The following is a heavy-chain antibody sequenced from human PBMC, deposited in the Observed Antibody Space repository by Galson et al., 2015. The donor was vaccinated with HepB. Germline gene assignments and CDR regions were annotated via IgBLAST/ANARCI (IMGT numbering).Heavy chain of an antibody. Sequence: SLRLSCAASGFTVSSNYISWVRQAPGKGLEWVSVIYRGGSTYYADSVKGRFTISRHNSKNTLYLQMNSLRAGDTAVYYCARAPRGGSYYNYWGQGTLVTVSS. J-gene: IGHJ4*02. D-gene: IGHD1-26*01. V-gene: IGHV3-53*04. CDR3: ARAPRGGSYYNY. CDR1: GFTVSSNY. CDR2: IYRGGST.